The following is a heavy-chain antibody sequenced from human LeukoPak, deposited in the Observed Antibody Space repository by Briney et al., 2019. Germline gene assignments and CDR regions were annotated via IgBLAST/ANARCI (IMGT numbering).Heavy chain of an antibody. V-gene: IGHV4-34*01. J-gene: IGHJ4*02. Sequence: PGGSLRLSCAASGFTFSSYWMSWIRQPPGKGLEWIGEINHSGSTNYNPSLKSRVTISVDTSKNQFSLKLSSVTAADTAVYYCARRDSDVITTSYYFDYWGQGTLVTVSS. CDR2: INHSGST. CDR3: ARRDSDVITTSYYFDY. CDR1: GFTFSSYW. D-gene: IGHD3-22*01.